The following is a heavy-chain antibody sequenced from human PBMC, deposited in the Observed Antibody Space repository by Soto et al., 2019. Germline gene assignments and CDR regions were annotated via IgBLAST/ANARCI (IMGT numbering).Heavy chain of an antibody. J-gene: IGHJ4*02. Sequence: QVQLQESGPELVKSSQTLSLTCTVSNGSISTNGHYWTWIRQRPGKGLEWIAYIYYTGNSYYNPSPQRRITIXIDTSKNQFSLTLRSVTAADTAVYYCAREQWGFDSWGQGTLVTVSS. CDR3: AREQWGFDS. CDR2: IYYTGNS. D-gene: IGHD6-19*01. V-gene: IGHV4-31*03. CDR1: NGSISTNGHY.